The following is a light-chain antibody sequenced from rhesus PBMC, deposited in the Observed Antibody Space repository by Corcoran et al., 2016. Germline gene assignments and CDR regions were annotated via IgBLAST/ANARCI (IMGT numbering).Light chain of an antibody. CDR1: SSDIGAYNF. CDR3: CAYAGSFTVYV. V-gene: IGLV2-32*01. J-gene: IGLJ1*01. Sequence: QAALTQPRSVSGSPGQSVTISCTGTSSDIGAYNFVSWYQQLPGTAPKLLIYEVSKRPSGVSDRFSGSKSGSTASLTISGLQAEDEADYFCCAYAGSFTVYVLGGGTRLTVL. CDR2: EVS.